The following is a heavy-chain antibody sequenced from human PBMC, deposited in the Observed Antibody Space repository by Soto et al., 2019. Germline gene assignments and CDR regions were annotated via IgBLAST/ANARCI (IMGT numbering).Heavy chain of an antibody. Sequence: QVQLQESGPGLVQPSGTLSLTCAVSGGSISSGNWWAWVRQSPGKGLQWIGEIHHHGSTNYNPSLKSRGTISVDKSKNQFSLKLTSVTAADTADYYCARTSYYDSTGYYNMDVWGQGTTVTISS. D-gene: IGHD3-22*01. J-gene: IGHJ6*02. CDR3: ARTSYYDSTGYYNMDV. CDR1: GGSISSGNW. V-gene: IGHV4-4*02. CDR2: IHHHGST.